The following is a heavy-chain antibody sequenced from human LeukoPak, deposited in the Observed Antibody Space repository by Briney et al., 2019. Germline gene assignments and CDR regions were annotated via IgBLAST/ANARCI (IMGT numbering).Heavy chain of an antibody. V-gene: IGHV3-20*04. D-gene: IGHD3-10*01. J-gene: IGHJ3*02. CDR1: GFTFDDYG. Sequence: PGGSLRLSCAASGFTFDDYGMSWVRQAPGKGLEWVSGINWNGGSTGYADSVKGRFTISRDNAKNSLYLQMNSLRAEDTALYYCARGYYYGSGSYFGSDSSDDAFDIWGQGTMVTVSS. CDR3: ARGYYYGSGSYFGSDSSDDAFDI. CDR2: INWNGGST.